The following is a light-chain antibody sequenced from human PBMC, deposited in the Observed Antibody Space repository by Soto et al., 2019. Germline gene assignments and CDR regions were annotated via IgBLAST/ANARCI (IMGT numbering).Light chain of an antibody. J-gene: IGKJ5*01. CDR3: AQRGTWPPT. CDR1: QSVDTY. Sequence: EIVLTHSPATLSLSPGESATLSCTTNQSVDTYLAWYQQTRGLAPMLLIYDASNRAIGIPARFSGRGSEIDFSLTISSLAPEDFAIYFCAQRGTWPPTFGRGTRVEI. V-gene: IGKV3-11*01. CDR2: DAS.